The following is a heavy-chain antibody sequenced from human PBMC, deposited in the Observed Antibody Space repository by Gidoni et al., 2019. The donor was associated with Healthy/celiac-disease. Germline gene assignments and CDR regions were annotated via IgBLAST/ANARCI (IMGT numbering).Heavy chain of an antibody. D-gene: IGHD4-17*01. CDR2: IYYSGST. CDR3: ARDGTVTPGFDY. CDR1: GGSVSSGSYY. Sequence: QVQLQESGPGLVKPSETLSLTCTVSGGSVSSGSYYWSWIRQPPGKGLEWIGYIYYSGSTNYNPSLKSRVTISVDTSKNQFSLKLSSVTAADTAVYYCARDGTVTPGFDYWGQGTLVTVSS. V-gene: IGHV4-61*01. J-gene: IGHJ4*02.